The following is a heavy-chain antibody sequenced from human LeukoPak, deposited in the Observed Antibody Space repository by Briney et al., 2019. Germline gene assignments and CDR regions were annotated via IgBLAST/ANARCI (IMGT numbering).Heavy chain of an antibody. CDR1: GFTFSSYS. J-gene: IGHJ4*02. CDR3: ARDRKDYGGNPLGY. CDR2: ISSSSYI. V-gene: IGHV3-21*01. Sequence: GGSLRLSCAASGFTFSSYSMNWVRQAPGKGLEWVSSISSSSYIYYADSVKCRFTISRDNAKNSLYLQMNSLRAEDTAVYYCARDRKDYGGNPLGYWGQGTLVTVSS. D-gene: IGHD4-23*01.